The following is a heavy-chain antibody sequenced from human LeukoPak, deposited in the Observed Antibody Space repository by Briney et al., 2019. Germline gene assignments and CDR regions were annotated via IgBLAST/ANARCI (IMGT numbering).Heavy chain of an antibody. CDR1: GFTFSDYY. V-gene: IGHV3-11*01. CDR2: ISSSGSTI. Sequence: GGSLRLSCAASGFTFSDYYMSWIRQAPGKGLEWVSYISSSGSTIYYADSVKGRFTISRENAKNSLYLQMNSLRAEDTAVYYCARAGASGSYDFDYWGQGTLVTVSS. J-gene: IGHJ4*02. CDR3: ARAGASGSYDFDY. D-gene: IGHD1-26*01.